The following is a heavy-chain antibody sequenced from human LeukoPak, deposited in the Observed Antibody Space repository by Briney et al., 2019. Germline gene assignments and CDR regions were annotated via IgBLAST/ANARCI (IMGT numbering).Heavy chain of an antibody. D-gene: IGHD2-2*02. CDR1: GFTFSDRY. Sequence: GGSLRLSCAASGFTFSDRYMDWVRQAPGKGLEWVGRSRDRANSYSTEYAASVQGRFTVSRDDSGNSLFLQMNSLRAEDTAVYYCARLAIRIFDYWGQGTLVTVSS. V-gene: IGHV3-72*01. CDR3: ARLAIRIFDY. J-gene: IGHJ4*02. CDR2: SRDRANSYST.